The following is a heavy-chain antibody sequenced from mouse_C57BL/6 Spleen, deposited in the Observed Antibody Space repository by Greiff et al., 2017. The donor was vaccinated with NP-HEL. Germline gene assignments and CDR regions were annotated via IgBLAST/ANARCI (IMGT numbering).Heavy chain of an antibody. CDR3: ASRGITTHYYAMDY. CDR1: GYSGARDG. CDR2: IYPGSGST. D-gene: IGHD2-4*01. Sequence: QVQLQQSGAELVKRGASVKMSCKALGYSGARDGDTLLEGVPGQCLEWIGDIYPGSGSTNYNEKFKSKATLTVDTSSSTAYMQLSSLTSEDSAVYYCASRGITTHYYAMDYWGQGTSVTVSS. V-gene: IGHV1-55*01. J-gene: IGHJ4*01.